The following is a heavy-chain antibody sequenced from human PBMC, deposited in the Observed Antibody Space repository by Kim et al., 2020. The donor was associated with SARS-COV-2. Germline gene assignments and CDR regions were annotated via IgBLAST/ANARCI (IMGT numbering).Heavy chain of an antibody. V-gene: IGHV4-39*01. CDR2: IYYSGST. D-gene: IGHD4-17*01. CDR3: ARHHGTVTHALGY. J-gene: IGHJ4*02. Sequence: SETLSLTCTVSGGSISSSSYYWGWIRQPPGKGLEWIGSIYYSGSTYYNPSLKSRVTISVDTSKNQFSLKLSSVTAADTAVYYCARHHGTVTHALGYWGQGTLVTVSS. CDR1: GGSISSSSYY.